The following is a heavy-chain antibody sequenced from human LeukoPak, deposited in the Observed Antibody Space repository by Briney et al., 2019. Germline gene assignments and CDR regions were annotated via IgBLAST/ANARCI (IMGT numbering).Heavy chain of an antibody. Sequence: AETLSLTCTVSGGSIRSSGDYWGWIRQAPGKGLEWIGSIYYSGSTYYNPSLKSRVTISVDTSKNQFSLKLSSVTAADTAVYYCARFTTSLMWYCSSTSCYDAFDIWGQGTMVTVSS. CDR3: ARFTTSLMWYCSSTSCYDAFDI. J-gene: IGHJ3*02. V-gene: IGHV4-39*01. CDR2: IYYSGST. CDR1: GGSIRSSGDY. D-gene: IGHD2-2*01.